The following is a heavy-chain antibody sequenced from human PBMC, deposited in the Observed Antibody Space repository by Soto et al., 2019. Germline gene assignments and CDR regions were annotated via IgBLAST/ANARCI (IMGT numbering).Heavy chain of an antibody. J-gene: IGHJ4*02. V-gene: IGHV1-3*05. D-gene: IGHD2-21*02. CDR1: GYTFTSYA. CDR3: ARSIVVVTALGY. CDR2: INAGNGNT. Sequence: QVQLVQSGAEEKKPGASVKVSCKASGYTFTSYAMHWVRQAPGQRLEWMGWINAGNGNTKYSQKFQGRVTITRDTSASTAYMELRSLRSEDTAVYYCARSIVVVTALGYWGQGTLVTVSS.